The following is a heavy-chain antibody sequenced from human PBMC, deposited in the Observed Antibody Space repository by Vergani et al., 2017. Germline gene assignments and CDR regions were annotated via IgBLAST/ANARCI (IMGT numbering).Heavy chain of an antibody. CDR1: GFSLSTSGMC. V-gene: IGHV2-70*01. D-gene: IGHD4-23*01. CDR3: ARISGGGNSGGFGAFDI. J-gene: IGHJ3*02. CDR2: IDWDDDK. Sequence: QVTLRESGPALVKPTQTLTLTCTFSGFSLSTSGMCVSWIRQPPGKALEWLALIDWDDDKYYSTSLKTRLTISKDTSKNQVVLTMTNMDPVDTATYYCARISGGGNSGGFGAFDIWGQGTMVTVSS.